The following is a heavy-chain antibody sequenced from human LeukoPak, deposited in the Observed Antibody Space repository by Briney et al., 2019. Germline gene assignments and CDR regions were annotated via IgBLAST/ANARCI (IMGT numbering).Heavy chain of an antibody. CDR2: ISSSSSYI. CDR3: AKSPARIAARHFDY. CDR1: GFTFSSYS. D-gene: IGHD6-6*01. Sequence: GGSLRLSCAASGFTFSSYSMNWVRHAPGKGLEWVSSISSSSSYIYYADSVKGRFTISRDNAKNSLYLQMNSLRAEDTAVYYCAKSPARIAARHFDYWGQGTLVTVSS. J-gene: IGHJ4*02. V-gene: IGHV3-21*04.